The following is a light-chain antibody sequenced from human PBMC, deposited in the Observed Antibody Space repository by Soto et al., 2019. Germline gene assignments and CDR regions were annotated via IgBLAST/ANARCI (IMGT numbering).Light chain of an antibody. J-gene: IGKJ2*01. CDR2: DAS. V-gene: IGKV1-33*01. Sequence: DIQMTQSPSSLSASVGDRVTITCQASEGITNYLNWYQQKPGKVPKLLIYDASNLEVGVPSRFRGSGSGTEFTFTISSLQPEDIATYYCHQYDSLPYTFGQGTKVEIK. CDR3: HQYDSLPYT. CDR1: EGITNY.